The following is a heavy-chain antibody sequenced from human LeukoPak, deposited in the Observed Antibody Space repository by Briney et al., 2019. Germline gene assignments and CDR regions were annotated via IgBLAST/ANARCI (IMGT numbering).Heavy chain of an antibody. CDR2: TYYRSKWYN. D-gene: IGHD3-10*01. V-gene: IGHV6-1*01. J-gene: IGHJ6*02. CDR1: GDSVSSNSAA. Sequence: SQTLSLTCAVSGDSVSSNSAAWNWIRQSPARGLEWLVRTYYRSKWYNDYAVSVKSRITINPDTSKNQFSLQLNSVTPEDTAVYYCARGSLYGSPLYYYYYGMDVWGQGTTVTVSS. CDR3: ARGSLYGSPLYYYYYGMDV.